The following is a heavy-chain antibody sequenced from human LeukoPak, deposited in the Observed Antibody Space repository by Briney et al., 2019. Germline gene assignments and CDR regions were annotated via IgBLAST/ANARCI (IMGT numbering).Heavy chain of an antibody. CDR1: GGSISSSSYY. J-gene: IGHJ6*02. V-gene: IGHV4-39*07. CDR3: ARAKDDYYYGMDV. Sequence: SETLSLTCTVSGGSISSSSYYWGWIRQPPGKGLEWIGSIYYSGSTYYNPSLKSRVTISVDRSKNQFSLKLSSVTAADTAVYYCARAKDDYYYGMDVWGQGTTVTVSS. CDR2: IYYSGST. D-gene: IGHD2-15*01.